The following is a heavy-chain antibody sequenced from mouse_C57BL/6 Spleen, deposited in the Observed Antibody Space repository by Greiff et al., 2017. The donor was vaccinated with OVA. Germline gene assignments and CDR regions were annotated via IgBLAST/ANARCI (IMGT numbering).Heavy chain of an antibody. D-gene: IGHD1-1*01. J-gene: IGHJ2*01. Sequence: LVESGAELVRPGASVKLSCTASGFNFKDYYMHWVKQRPEQGLEWIGRIDPEDGDTEYAPKFQGKATMTVATSSNTAYLQLSSLTSEDTAVYYCTPLFSTVDYWGQGTTLTVSS. V-gene: IGHV14-1*01. CDR3: TPLFSTVDY. CDR1: GFNFKDYY. CDR2: IDPEDGDT.